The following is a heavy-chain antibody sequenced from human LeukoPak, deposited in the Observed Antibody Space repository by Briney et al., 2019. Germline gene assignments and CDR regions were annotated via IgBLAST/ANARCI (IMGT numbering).Heavy chain of an antibody. CDR3: AGGQLAVYYYYMDV. D-gene: IGHD6-6*01. CDR1: GGSISTYY. CDR2: IYYSGST. V-gene: IGHV4-59*12. Sequence: SETLSLTCTVSGGSISTYYWSWIRQPPGKGLEWIGYIYYSGSTNYNPSLKSRVTISVDTSKNQFSLNLSSVTAADTALYYCAGGQLAVYYYYMDVWGKGTTVTVSS. J-gene: IGHJ6*03.